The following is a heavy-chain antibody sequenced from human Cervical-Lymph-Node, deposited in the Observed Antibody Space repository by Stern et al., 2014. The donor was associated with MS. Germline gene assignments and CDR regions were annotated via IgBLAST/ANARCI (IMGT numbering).Heavy chain of an antibody. CDR3: AHTYNQLNFWYFDL. CDR1: GFALTTSGVG. J-gene: IGHJ2*01. CDR2: VYWYDDS. D-gene: IGHD5-24*01. Sequence: QITLKESGPTLVKPTQTLTLTCNFSGFALTTSGVGVGWIRQPPGKALEWLGIVYWYDDSRYSPSLKSRLTITQDISKNQVVLTMTNMDPVDTATYYCAHTYNQLNFWYFDLWGRGTLVTVSS. V-gene: IGHV2-5*01.